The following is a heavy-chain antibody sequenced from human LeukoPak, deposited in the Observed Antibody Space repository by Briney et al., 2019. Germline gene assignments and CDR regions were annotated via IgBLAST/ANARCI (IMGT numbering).Heavy chain of an antibody. V-gene: IGHV3-7*01. CDR1: GFTFSSYW. D-gene: IGHD3-16*02. CDR3: ARWDGSYTFFDY. J-gene: IGHJ4*02. Sequence: GGSLRLSCAASGFTFSSYWMSWVRQAPGEGLEWVANIKQDGSEEYYVDSVKGRFTISRDDAKNSLYLQMNSLRADDTAVYYCARWDGSYTFFDYWGQGTLVTVSS. CDR2: IKQDGSEE.